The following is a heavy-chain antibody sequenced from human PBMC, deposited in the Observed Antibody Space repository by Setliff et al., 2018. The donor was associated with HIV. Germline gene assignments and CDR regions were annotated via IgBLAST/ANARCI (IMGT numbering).Heavy chain of an antibody. CDR2: INPANGNT. CDR1: GYNSSTYT. Sequence: ASVKVSCKSSGYNSSTYTLHWIRQAPGQTPEWMGWINPANGNTQYSQKLRGRLSIMKHTYARIAYMELSDLGSEDTAVYYCAIGKMIYFFDYWGQGTLVTVSS. J-gene: IGHJ4*02. V-gene: IGHV1-3*01. D-gene: IGHD1-26*01. CDR3: AIGKMIYFFDY.